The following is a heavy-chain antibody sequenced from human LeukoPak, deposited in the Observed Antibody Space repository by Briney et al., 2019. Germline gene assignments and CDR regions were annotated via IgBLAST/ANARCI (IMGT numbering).Heavy chain of an antibody. V-gene: IGHV1-8*03. J-gene: IGHJ6*03. CDR2: MNPNSGNT. CDR3: ARGPFYSIAATIHDYYYYMDV. CDR1: GYTFTCYD. D-gene: IGHD5-12*01. Sequence: ASVKVSCKASGYTFTCYDINWVRQATGQGLEWMGWMNPNSGNTGYAQKFQGRVTITRNTSISTAYMELSGLRSEDTAVYYCARGPFYSIAATIHDYYYYMDVWGKGTTVTVSS.